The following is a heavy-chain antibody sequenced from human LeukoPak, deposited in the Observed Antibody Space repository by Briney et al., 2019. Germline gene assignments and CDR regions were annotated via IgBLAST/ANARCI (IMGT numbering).Heavy chain of an antibody. CDR1: GGSISSYY. Sequence: SETLSLTCTVSGGSISSYYWSWIRQPPGKGLEWIGYIYYSGSTNYNPSLKSRVTISVDTSKNQFSLKLSSVTAADTAVYYCARDNRGYYYDSSGYDCWGQGTLVTVSS. D-gene: IGHD3-22*01. J-gene: IGHJ4*02. V-gene: IGHV4-59*12. CDR2: IYYSGST. CDR3: ARDNRGYYYDSSGYDC.